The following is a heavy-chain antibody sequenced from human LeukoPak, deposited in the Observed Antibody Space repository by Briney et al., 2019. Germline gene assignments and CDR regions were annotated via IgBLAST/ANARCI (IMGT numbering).Heavy chain of an antibody. Sequence: LAGGSLRLSCAASGFSFSSYGMHWVRQAPGKGLEWVAVIWYDGSKKNYADSVKGRFIISRVNSRNTLYLQMNSLRVADTTVYYCARASIPRAESYYHHYGLDVWGQGTTVSVSS. D-gene: IGHD2/OR15-2a*01. V-gene: IGHV3-33*01. CDR2: IWYDGSKK. J-gene: IGHJ6*02. CDR3: ARASIPRAESYYHHYGLDV. CDR1: GFSFSSYG.